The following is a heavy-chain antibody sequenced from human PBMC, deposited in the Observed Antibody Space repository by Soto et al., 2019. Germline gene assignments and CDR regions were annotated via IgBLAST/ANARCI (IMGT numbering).Heavy chain of an antibody. CDR2: ISAYNGNT. D-gene: IGHD6-19*01. V-gene: IGHV1-18*01. J-gene: IGHJ5*02. Sequence: QVQLVQSGAEVKKPGASVKVSCKASGYTFTSYGISWVRQAPGQGLEWMGWISAYNGNTNYAQKLQGRVTMTTDTXTXXAYIELRSLRSDDTAVYYCARDPPYSSGWYAGFDPWGQGTLVTVSS. CDR1: GYTFTSYG. CDR3: ARDPPYSSGWYAGFDP.